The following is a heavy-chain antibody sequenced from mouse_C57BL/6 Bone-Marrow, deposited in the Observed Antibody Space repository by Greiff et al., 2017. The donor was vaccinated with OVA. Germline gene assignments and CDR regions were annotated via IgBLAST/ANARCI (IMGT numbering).Heavy chain of an antibody. Sequence: QVQLQQPGAELVKPGASVKMSCKASGYTFTSYWITWVKQRPGQGLEWIGDIYPGSGSTNYNEKFKSKATLTVDTSSSTAYMQLSSLTSEDSAVYYCGRDYYGSNLFAYWGQGTLVTVSA. CDR3: GRDYYGSNLFAY. D-gene: IGHD1-1*01. V-gene: IGHV1-55*01. CDR2: IYPGSGST. CDR1: GYTFTSYW. J-gene: IGHJ3*01.